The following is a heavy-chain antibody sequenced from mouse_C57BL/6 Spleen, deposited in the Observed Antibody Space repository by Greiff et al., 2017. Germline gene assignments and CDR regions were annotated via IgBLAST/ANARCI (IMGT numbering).Heavy chain of an antibody. J-gene: IGHJ2*01. D-gene: IGHD1-2*01. V-gene: IGHV1-15*01. Sequence: LVESGAELVRPGASVTLSCKASGYTFTDYEMHWVKQTPVHGLEWIGAIDPETGGTAYNQKFKGKAILTADKSSSTAYMELRSLTSEDSAVYYCTRGKSNYGCIDYWGQGTTLTVSS. CDR2: IDPETGGT. CDR3: TRGKSNYGCIDY. CDR1: GYTFTDYE.